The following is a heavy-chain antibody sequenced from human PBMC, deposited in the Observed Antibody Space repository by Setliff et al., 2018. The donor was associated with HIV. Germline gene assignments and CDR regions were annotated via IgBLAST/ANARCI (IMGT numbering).Heavy chain of an antibody. CDR2: IKSKTDGGTT. V-gene: IGHV3-15*01. D-gene: IGHD4-17*01. CDR3: TTGRDLYGDYVFLVY. Sequence: GGSLRLSCAASGFTFSNAWMSWVRQAPGKGLEWVGRIKSKTDGGTTDYAVPVKGRFTISRDDSKNTLYLQMNSLKIEDTAVYYCTTGRDLYGDYVFLVYWGQGTLVTVSS. J-gene: IGHJ4*02. CDR1: GFTFSNAW.